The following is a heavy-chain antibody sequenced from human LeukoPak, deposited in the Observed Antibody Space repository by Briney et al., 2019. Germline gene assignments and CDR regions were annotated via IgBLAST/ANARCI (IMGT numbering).Heavy chain of an antibody. V-gene: IGHV1-46*01. Sequence: ASVKVSCKASGYTFTTYYMHWVRQAPGQGLEWMGIINPSGGSTSYAQKFQGRVTMTRDTSTSTIYMELSSLRSEDTAVYYCARDGRYWGSTSCRLNWFDPWGQGTLVTVSS. CDR1: GYTFTTYY. CDR2: INPSGGST. D-gene: IGHD2-2*01. CDR3: ARDGRYWGSTSCRLNWFDP. J-gene: IGHJ5*02.